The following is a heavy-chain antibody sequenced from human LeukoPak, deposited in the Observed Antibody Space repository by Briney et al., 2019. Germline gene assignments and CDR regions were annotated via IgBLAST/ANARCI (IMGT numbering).Heavy chain of an antibody. Sequence: GGSLRLSCAASGFTFSSYAMSWVRQAPGKGLEWVSANSGSGGSTYYADSVKGRFTISRDNSKNTLYLQMNSLRAEDTAVYYCASARGFLDYYYGMDVWAQGTTDTVSS. V-gene: IGHV3-23*01. D-gene: IGHD2/OR15-2a*01. CDR2: NSGSGGST. CDR3: ASARGFLDYYYGMDV. J-gene: IGHJ6*02. CDR1: GFTFSSYA.